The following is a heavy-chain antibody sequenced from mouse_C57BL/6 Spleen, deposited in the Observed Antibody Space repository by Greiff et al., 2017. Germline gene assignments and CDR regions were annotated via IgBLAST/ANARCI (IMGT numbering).Heavy chain of an antibody. V-gene: IGHV5-16*01. D-gene: IGHD2-1*01. J-gene: IGHJ4*01. CDR1: GFTFSDYY. Sequence: EVQRVESEGGLVQPGSSMKLSCTASGFTFSDYYMAWVRQVPEKGLEWVANINYDGSSTYYLDSLKSRFIISRDNAKNILYLQMSSLKSEDTATYYCAREGDNGNFAMDYWGQGTSVTVSS. CDR2: INYDGSST. CDR3: AREGDNGNFAMDY.